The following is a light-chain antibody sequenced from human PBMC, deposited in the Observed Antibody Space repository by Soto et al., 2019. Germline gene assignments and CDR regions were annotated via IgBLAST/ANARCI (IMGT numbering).Light chain of an antibody. Sequence: EIVLTQSPGTLSLSPGERATLSCRASQSVGRSYLALFQQKPGQAPRLLIYVASTRATGVPDRFSGSGSATDFSLTIHRLEPEDFAVYYCQHYGSSPWTFGQGTKVEIK. CDR2: VAS. V-gene: IGKV3-20*01. CDR3: QHYGSSPWT. CDR1: QSVGRSY. J-gene: IGKJ1*01.